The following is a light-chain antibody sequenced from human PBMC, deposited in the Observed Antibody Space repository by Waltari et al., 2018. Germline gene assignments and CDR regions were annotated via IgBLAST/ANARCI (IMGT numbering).Light chain of an antibody. CDR2: DVN. Sequence: QSALTQPASMSGSPGQSITLSCTATNSDVGNSLLVSWYQQHPGKAPKLIIYDVNRRPSGVSGRFSGSKSGNTASLTISGLQAEDEADYYCSSYATSTTFFGGGTKLSVL. CDR3: SSYATSTTF. V-gene: IGLV2-23*02. CDR1: NSDVGNSLL. J-gene: IGLJ2*01.